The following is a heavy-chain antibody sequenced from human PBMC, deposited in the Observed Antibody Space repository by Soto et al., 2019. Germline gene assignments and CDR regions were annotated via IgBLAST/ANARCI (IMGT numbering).Heavy chain of an antibody. V-gene: IGHV4-38-2*01. CDR1: GYSITSDYY. J-gene: IGHJ4*02. D-gene: IGHD3-10*01. CDR3: AKKGYYPSGKINLFDS. Sequence: SETLSLTCAVSGYSITSDYYWGWIRQPPGKGLEWIGSIYSGSTYYNPSLKSRVTISVDTSKNQFSLRLTSVTAADTAMCYCAKKGYYPSGKINLFDSWGQGTLVTVSS. CDR2: IYSGST.